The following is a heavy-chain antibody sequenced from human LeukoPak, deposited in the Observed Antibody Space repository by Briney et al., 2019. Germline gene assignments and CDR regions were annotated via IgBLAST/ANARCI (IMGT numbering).Heavy chain of an antibody. J-gene: IGHJ5*02. CDR2: ISGSGGST. CDR3: AKDYYGSGEGDWFDP. CDR1: GFTFSSYA. D-gene: IGHD3-10*01. V-gene: IGHV3-23*01. Sequence: PGGSLRLSCAASGFTFSSYAMSWVRQAPGKGLEWVSAISGSGGSTYYADSVKGRFTISRDNSKNTLYLQMNSLRAEDTAVYYCAKDYYGSGEGDWFDPWGQGTLVTVSS.